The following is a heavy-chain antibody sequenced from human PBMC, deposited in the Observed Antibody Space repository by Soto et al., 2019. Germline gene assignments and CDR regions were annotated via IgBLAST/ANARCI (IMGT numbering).Heavy chain of an antibody. CDR3: ARDITVTTFDP. Sequence: QVQLVQSGAEVKKPGSSVKVSCKASGGTFSSYTISWVRQAPGQGLEWMGRIIPILGIANYAQKFQGRVTXTXXKSTSTAYMELSSLRSEDTAVYYCARDITVTTFDPWGQGTLVTVSS. CDR2: IIPILGIA. J-gene: IGHJ5*02. D-gene: IGHD4-17*01. CDR1: GGTFSSYT. V-gene: IGHV1-69*08.